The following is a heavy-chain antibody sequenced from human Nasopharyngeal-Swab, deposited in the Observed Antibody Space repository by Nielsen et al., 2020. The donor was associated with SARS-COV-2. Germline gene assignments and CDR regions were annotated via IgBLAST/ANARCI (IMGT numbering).Heavy chain of an antibody. Sequence: GESLKISCKGSGYSFTSYWIAWVRQMPGKGLEWMGIIFVSDSDTRYSPSFQGQVTISADKSVSIAYLQFGSLKASDTAMYYCARHATPAISWESFDIWGHGTTVSVSS. CDR3: ARHATPAISWESFDI. V-gene: IGHV5-51*01. D-gene: IGHD2-2*02. CDR1: GYSFTSYW. CDR2: IFVSDSDT. J-gene: IGHJ3*02.